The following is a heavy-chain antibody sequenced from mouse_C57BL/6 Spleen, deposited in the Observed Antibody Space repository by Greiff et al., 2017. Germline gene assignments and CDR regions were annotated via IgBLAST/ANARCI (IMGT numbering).Heavy chain of an antibody. Sequence: QVQLKESGPGLVQPSQSLSITCTVSGFSLTSYGVHWVRQSPGKGLEWLGVIWSGGSTDYTAAFISRLSISKDNSKSQVFFKMNSLQADDTAIYYCARKGGPGMDYWGQGTSVTVSS. CDR3: ARKGGPGMDY. J-gene: IGHJ4*01. V-gene: IGHV2-2*01. CDR1: GFSLTSYG. CDR2: IWSGGST.